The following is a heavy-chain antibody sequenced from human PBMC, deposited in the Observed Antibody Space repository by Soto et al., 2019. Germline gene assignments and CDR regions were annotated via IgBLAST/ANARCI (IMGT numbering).Heavy chain of an antibody. CDR2: INAGNGNT. Sequence: QVQLVQSGAEVKKPGASVKVSCKASGYTFTSYAMHWVRQAPGQRLEWMGWINAGNGNTKYSQKFQGRVTITRDTSASTAYMELSSLRSEVTAVYYCARFRGCSSTSCYKRGMDVWGQGTTVTVSS. CDR3: ARFRGCSSTSCYKRGMDV. CDR1: GYTFTSYA. J-gene: IGHJ6*02. D-gene: IGHD2-2*02. V-gene: IGHV1-3*01.